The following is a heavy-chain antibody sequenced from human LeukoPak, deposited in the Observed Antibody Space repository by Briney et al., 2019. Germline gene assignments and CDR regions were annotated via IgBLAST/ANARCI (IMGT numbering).Heavy chain of an antibody. CDR2: INPNTGGT. V-gene: IGHV1-2*02. D-gene: IGHD6-19*01. CDR3: ARAYSSGWYLGLRVSNWFDP. CDR1: GYTFTGYY. J-gene: IGHJ5*02. Sequence: ASVTVSCKASGYTFTGYYMHWVRQAPGQGLEWMGWINPNTGGTNYAQKFQGRVTMTRDTSISTAYMELSRLRSDDTAVYYCARAYSSGWYLGLRVSNWFDPWGQGTLVTVSS.